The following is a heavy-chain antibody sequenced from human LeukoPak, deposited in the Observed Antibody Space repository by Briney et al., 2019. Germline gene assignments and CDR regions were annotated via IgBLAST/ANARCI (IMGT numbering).Heavy chain of an antibody. J-gene: IGHJ6*03. CDR1: GGSISSYY. D-gene: IGHD2-2*01. V-gene: IGHV4-59*01. CDR3: ARVKVEYQLPFYYYYMDV. Sequence: PSETLSLTCTVSGGSISSYYWSWIRQPPGKGLEWIGYIYYSGSTNYNPSLKSRVTISVDTSKNQFSLKLSSVTAADTAVYYCARVKVEYQLPFYYYYMDVWGKGTTVTVSS. CDR2: IYYSGST.